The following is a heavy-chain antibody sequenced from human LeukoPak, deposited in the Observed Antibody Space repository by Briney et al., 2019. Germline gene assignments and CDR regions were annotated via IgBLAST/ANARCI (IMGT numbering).Heavy chain of an antibody. J-gene: IGHJ3*01. CDR1: GFNVSSTY. CDR3: AREWREAQKDAFDF. Sequence: RGSLRLSCVASGFNVSSTYMNWVRQPPGKGLEGVSLINSGGTTYYPDPVKGRFTIAIDNSKNTLFLQMNSLRAEDSSVYYCAREWREAQKDAFDFWGEGKMVTVSS. CDR2: INSGGTT. V-gene: IGHV3-66*01. D-gene: IGHD1-26*01.